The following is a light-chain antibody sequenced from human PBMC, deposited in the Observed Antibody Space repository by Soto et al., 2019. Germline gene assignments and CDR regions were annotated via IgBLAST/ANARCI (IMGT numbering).Light chain of an antibody. V-gene: IGKV1-5*01. J-gene: IGKJ1*01. CDR1: QSISSW. CDR2: DAS. Sequence: DIQMTQSPSTLSASVGDRVTITCRASQSISSWLAWYQQKPGKAPKLLIYDASSLESGVPSRFSGSGSGTDFTLTISRLEPEDFAVYYCQQYGSSSITFGQGTKVDIK. CDR3: QQYGSSSIT.